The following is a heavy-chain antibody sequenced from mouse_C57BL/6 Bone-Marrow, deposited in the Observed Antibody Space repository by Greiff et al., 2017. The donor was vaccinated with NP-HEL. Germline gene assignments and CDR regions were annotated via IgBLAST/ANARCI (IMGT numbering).Heavy chain of an antibody. V-gene: IGHV5-16*02. Sequence: EVQLVESEGGLVQPGSSMKLSCTASGFTFSDYYMAWVRQVPEKGLEWVANINYDGSSTYYLDSLKSRFIISRDNAKNILYLQMSSLKSEDTATYYCARRGGRDWYFDVWGTGTTVTVSS. CDR1: GFTFSDYY. D-gene: IGHD1-1*02. CDR3: ARRGGRDWYFDV. CDR2: INYDGSST. J-gene: IGHJ1*03.